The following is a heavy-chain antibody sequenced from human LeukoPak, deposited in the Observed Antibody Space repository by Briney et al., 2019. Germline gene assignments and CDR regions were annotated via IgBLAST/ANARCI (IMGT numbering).Heavy chain of an antibody. CDR3: ANTYGSWGNFDT. V-gene: IGHV3-74*01. J-gene: IGHJ4*02. Sequence: GGSLRLSCAASGFTFSGYWMHWVRQAPGTGLVWVSVINSDGSTTRYADSVRGRFTISRDNAKNTLYLQMNSLRAEDTAVYYCANTYGSWGNFDTWGQGTLVTVSS. CDR1: GFTFSGYW. CDR2: INSDGSTT. D-gene: IGHD3-10*01.